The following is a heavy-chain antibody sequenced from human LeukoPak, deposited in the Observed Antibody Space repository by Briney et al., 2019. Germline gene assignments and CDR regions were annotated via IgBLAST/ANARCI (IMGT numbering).Heavy chain of an antibody. CDR2: IRYDGSNK. CDR3: AKGGRGSYRFGSYFDAFDI. V-gene: IGHV3-30*02. CDR1: GFTFSSYG. Sequence: GGSLRLSCAASGFTFSSYGMHWVRQAPGKGLEWVAFIRYDGSNKYYADSVKGRFTISRDNSKNTLYLQMNSLRAEDTAVYYCAKGGRGSYRFGSYFDAFDIWGQGTMVTVSS. J-gene: IGHJ3*02. D-gene: IGHD3-16*02.